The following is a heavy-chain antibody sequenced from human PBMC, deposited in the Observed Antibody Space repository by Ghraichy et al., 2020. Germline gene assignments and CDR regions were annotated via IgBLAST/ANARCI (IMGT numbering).Heavy chain of an antibody. Sequence: GGSLRLSCAASNFTFRSYWMSWVRQAPGKGLEWVANTREDGTEEYYVDSVKGRFTISRDNGKNELYLQLNSLRAEDTAVYYCAREPYYDFWNDSYYYYAVDVWGQGTTVTVSS. J-gene: IGHJ6*02. CDR3: AREPYYDFWNDSYYYYAVDV. V-gene: IGHV3-7*01. CDR2: TREDGTEE. CDR1: NFTFRSYW. D-gene: IGHD3-3*01.